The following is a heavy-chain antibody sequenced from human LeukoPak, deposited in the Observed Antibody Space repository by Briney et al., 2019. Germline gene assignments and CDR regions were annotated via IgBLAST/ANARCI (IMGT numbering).Heavy chain of an antibody. Sequence: PSETLSLTCTVSGGSISSYYWSWIRQPPGKGLEWIGYIYYSGSTNYNPSLKSRVTISVDTSKNQFSLKLSSVTAADTAVYYCARHPRGYYDILTGYFDSYYFDYWGQGTLVTVSS. V-gene: IGHV4-59*08. CDR1: GGSISSYY. CDR2: IYYSGST. J-gene: IGHJ4*02. D-gene: IGHD3-9*01. CDR3: ARHPRGYYDILTGYFDSYYFDY.